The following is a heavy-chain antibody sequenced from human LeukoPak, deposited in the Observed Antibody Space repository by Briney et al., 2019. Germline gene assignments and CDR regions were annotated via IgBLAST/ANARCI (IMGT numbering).Heavy chain of an antibody. J-gene: IGHJ4*02. CDR2: INVDNGNT. CDR3: ARESPQWGYSFDY. CDR1: GHTFANYA. Sequence: ASVKVTCKASGHTFANYAMHWVRQAPGQRLEWMGWINVDNGNTKYSQKLQGRVSITRDTSASTAYMDLSSLRSEDTAVYYCARESPQWGYSFDYWGQGTLVTVSS. V-gene: IGHV1-3*01. D-gene: IGHD3-22*01.